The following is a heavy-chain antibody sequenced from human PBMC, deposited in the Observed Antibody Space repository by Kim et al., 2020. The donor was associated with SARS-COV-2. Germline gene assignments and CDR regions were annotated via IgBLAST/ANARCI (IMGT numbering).Heavy chain of an antibody. J-gene: IGHJ4*02. D-gene: IGHD3-9*01. CDR3: ATSNVLPYFDWWFDY. Sequence: SETLSLTCTVSGGSISSGDYYWSWIRQPPGKGLEWIGYIYYSGSTYYNPSLKSRVTISVDTSKHQFSLKLSSVTAADTAVYYCATSNVLPYFDWWFDYWGQGTRGTVST. V-gene: IGHV4-30-4*01. CDR2: IYYSGST. CDR1: GGSISSGDYY.